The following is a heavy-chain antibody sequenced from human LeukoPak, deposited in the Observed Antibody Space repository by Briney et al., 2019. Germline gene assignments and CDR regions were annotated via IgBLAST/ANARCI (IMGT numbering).Heavy chain of an antibody. CDR1: GGTFSSYA. V-gene: IGHV1-69*05. J-gene: IGHJ4*02. D-gene: IGHD6-19*01. CDR2: IIPIFGTA. CDR3: ASGSGWGFGY. Sequence: ASVKVSCKASGGTFSSYAISWVRQAPGQGLEWMGRIIPIFGTANYAQKFQGRVTITTDESTSTAYMELSSLRSEDTAVYNCASGSGWGFGYWGQGTLVTVSS.